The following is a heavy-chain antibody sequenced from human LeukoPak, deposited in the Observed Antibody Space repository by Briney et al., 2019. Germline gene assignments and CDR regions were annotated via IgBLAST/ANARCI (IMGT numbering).Heavy chain of an antibody. V-gene: IGHV4-59*01. CDR3: ARGRGSSDY. CDR1: GGSISSYY. D-gene: IGHD1-26*01. CDR2: IYYSGST. Sequence: SETLSLTCTVSGGSISSYYWSWIRQPPGKGLEWIGYIYYSGSTNYNPSLKSRVTISVDTSKNQFSLKLSSVTAADTAVYYCARGRGSSDYWGQGTLVTVSS. J-gene: IGHJ4*02.